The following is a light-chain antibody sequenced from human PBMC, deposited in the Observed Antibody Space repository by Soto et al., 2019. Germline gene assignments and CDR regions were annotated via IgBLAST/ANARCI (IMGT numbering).Light chain of an antibody. CDR2: AAS. Sequence: DLQMTQSPSSLSASVGDRVPITCRASQSISSYLNWYQQKPGKAPKLLIYAASSLQSGVPSRFSGSGSGTDFTLTISSLQLEDFATYYCQQSYSTPVAFGQGTKVEIK. CDR3: QQSYSTPVA. J-gene: IGKJ1*01. V-gene: IGKV1-39*01. CDR1: QSISSY.